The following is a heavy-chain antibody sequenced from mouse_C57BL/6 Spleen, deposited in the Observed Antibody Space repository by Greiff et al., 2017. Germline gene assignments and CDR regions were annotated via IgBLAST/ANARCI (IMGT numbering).Heavy chain of an antibody. Sequence: EVKLMESGAELVRPGASVKLSCTASGFNIKDDYMHWVKQRPEQGLEWIGWIDPENGDTEYASKFQGKATITADTSSNTAYLQLSSLTSEDTAVYYCTRYYGSNYWGQGTTLTVSS. D-gene: IGHD1-1*01. CDR1: GFNIKDDY. CDR3: TRYYGSNY. J-gene: IGHJ2*01. V-gene: IGHV14-4*01. CDR2: IDPENGDT.